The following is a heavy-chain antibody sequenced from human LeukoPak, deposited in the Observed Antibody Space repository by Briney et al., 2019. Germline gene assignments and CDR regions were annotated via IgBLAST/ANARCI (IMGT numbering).Heavy chain of an antibody. V-gene: IGHV4-34*01. CDR3: ARGLYCSSTSCYLEAAGYYLDY. D-gene: IGHD2-2*01. CDR1: GGSFSGYY. CDR2: FNHSGST. Sequence: SETLSLTCAVYGGSFSGYYWSWIRQPPGKGLEWIGEFNHSGSTNYNPSLKSRVTISVDTSKNQFSLKLSSVTAADTAVYYCARGLYCSSTSCYLEAAGYYLDYWGQGTLVTVSS. J-gene: IGHJ4*02.